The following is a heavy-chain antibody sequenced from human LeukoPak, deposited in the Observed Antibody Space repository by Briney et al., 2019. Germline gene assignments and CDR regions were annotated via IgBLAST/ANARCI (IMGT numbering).Heavy chain of an antibody. CDR2: ISGGGSGT. D-gene: IGHD4-11*01. CDR3: AKRNSENYFDD. J-gene: IGHJ4*02. V-gene: IGHV3-23*01. Sequence: PGGSLRLSCAPSGFTFSSYAMSWVRQAPGKGLEWVAVISGGGSGTYYADSVKGRFTLSRDNSKNTLYLQMNSLRAEDTAVYYCAKRNSENYFDDWGQGSLVTVSS. CDR1: GFTFSSYA.